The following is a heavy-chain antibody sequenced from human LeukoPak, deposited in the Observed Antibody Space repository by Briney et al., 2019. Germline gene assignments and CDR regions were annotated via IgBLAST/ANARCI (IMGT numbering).Heavy chain of an antibody. CDR1: GFTFNNNG. V-gene: IGHV3-30*02. J-gene: IGHJ4*02. CDR2: IRYDGIYK. CDR3: AKVPLYYYDSSGYSPFDY. D-gene: IGHD3-22*01. Sequence: GGSLRLSCAASGFTFNNNGMHWVRQAPGKGLEWVAFIRYDGIYKYYADSVKGRFTIFRDKSKNTLYLQMNSLRAEDTAVYYCAKVPLYYYDSSGYSPFDYWGQGTLVTVSS.